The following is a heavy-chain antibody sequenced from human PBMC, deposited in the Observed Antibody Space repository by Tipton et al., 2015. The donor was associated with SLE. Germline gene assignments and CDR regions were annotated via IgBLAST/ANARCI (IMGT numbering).Heavy chain of an antibody. V-gene: IGHV4-38-2*01. J-gene: IGHJ3*01. CDR2: IYHSGTT. Sequence: LRLSCAASGFASDSYAMHWVRQGPGKGLDWLATIYHSGTTYYNPSLESRVAISVDTSKNQFSLKLTSVTAADTAVYYCARVSTPYAFDVWGQGTMVTVSS. CDR1: GFASDSYA. CDR3: ARVSTPYAFDV.